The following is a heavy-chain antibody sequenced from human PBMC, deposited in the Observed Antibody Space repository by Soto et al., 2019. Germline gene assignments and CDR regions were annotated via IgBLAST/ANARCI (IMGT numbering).Heavy chain of an antibody. D-gene: IGHD3-22*01. Sequence: GESLKISCKGSGYSFTSYWISWVRQMPGKGLEWMGRIDPSDSYTNYSPSFQGHVTISADKSISTAYLQWSSLKASDTAMYYCARRFYYDSSGAPGWGGMDVWGQGTTVTVSS. CDR1: GYSFTSYW. V-gene: IGHV5-10-1*01. CDR2: IDPSDSYT. J-gene: IGHJ6*02. CDR3: ARRFYYDSSGAPGWGGMDV.